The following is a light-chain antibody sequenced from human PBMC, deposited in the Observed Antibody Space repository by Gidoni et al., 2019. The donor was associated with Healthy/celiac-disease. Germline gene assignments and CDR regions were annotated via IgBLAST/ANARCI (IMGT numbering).Light chain of an antibody. V-gene: IGKV1-5*01. CDR1: QSISSW. CDR2: DAS. CDR3: QQYNSYSPT. J-gene: IGKJ1*01. Sequence: DLQMPQSPSTLSASVGDRVTITCRASQSISSWLAWYQQKPGKAPKLLIYDASSLESGVPSRFSGSGSGTEFTLTISSLQPDDFATYYCQQYNSYSPTFGQGTKVEIK.